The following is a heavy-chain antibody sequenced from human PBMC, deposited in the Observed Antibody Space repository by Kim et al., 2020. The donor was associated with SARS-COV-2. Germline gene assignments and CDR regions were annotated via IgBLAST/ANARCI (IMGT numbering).Heavy chain of an antibody. CDR2: IVVGSGNT. CDR3: AADRGYFDWLPGLSNSYYYYGMDV. V-gene: IGHV1-58*02. J-gene: IGHJ6*02. D-gene: IGHD3-9*01. Sequence: SVKVSCKASGFTFTSSAMQWVRQARGQRLEWIGWIVVGSGNTNYAQKFQERVTITRDMSTSTAYMELSSLRSEDTAVYYCAADRGYFDWLPGLSNSYYYYGMDVWGQGTTVTVSS. CDR1: GFTFTSSA.